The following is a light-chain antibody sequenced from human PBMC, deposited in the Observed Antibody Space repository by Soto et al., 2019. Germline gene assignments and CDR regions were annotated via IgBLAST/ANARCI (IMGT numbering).Light chain of an antibody. CDR2: DND. J-gene: IGLJ7*01. CDR1: SSNIGDNY. V-gene: IGLV1-51*01. CDR3: GTWDSSLSVAV. Sequence: QSELTQPPSVSAAAGQKVTISCSGSSSNIGDNYVSWYQQVPGTAPKLLIYDNDQRSSGTPDQFSAYKSGTSATLGITGLQTGDEADYYCGTWDSSLSVAVFGGGTQLTVL.